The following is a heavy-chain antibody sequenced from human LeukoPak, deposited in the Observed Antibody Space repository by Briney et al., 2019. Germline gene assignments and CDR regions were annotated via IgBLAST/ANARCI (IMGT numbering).Heavy chain of an antibody. Sequence: SETLSLTCSVSGVSISSYCWIWIRQPPGKGREWIGYIYTSGSTTYHPPLKSRVTISIDTPKNQYSLKLSSVTAADTAVYYCAKSSSWYTSHYSTDVCGKGTTVTVSS. V-gene: IGHV4-4*09. CDR2: IYTSGST. CDR3: AKSSSWYTSHYSTDV. CDR1: GVSISSYC. J-gene: IGHJ6*03. D-gene: IGHD6-13*01.